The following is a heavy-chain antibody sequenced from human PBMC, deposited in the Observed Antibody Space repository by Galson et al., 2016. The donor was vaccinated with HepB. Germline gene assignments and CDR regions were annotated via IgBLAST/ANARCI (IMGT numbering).Heavy chain of an antibody. V-gene: IGHV3-7*01. Sequence: SLRLSCAASGFTFSSYWMSWVRQAPGKGLEWVANIKQDGSEKYYVDSVEGRFTISRDNAKKSLYLQMNSLRAEDTAVYYCARDQWVSDAFDIWGQGTMVTVSS. CDR2: IKQDGSEK. CDR3: ARDQWVSDAFDI. CDR1: GFTFSSYW. J-gene: IGHJ3*02. D-gene: IGHD1-26*01.